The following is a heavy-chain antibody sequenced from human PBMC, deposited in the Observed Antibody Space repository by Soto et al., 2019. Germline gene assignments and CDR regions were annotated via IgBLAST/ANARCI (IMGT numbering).Heavy chain of an antibody. CDR2: IIPIFGTA. CDR3: ARDRTSAYYGSGSNNYGMDV. D-gene: IGHD3-10*01. CDR1: GGTFSSYA. J-gene: IGHJ6*02. V-gene: IGHV1-69*01. Sequence: QVQLVQSGAEVKKPGSSVKVSCKASGGTFSSYAISWLRQAPGQGLEWMGGIIPIFGTANYAQKFQGRVTITADESTSTAYMELSSLRSEDTAVYYCARDRTSAYYGSGSNNYGMDVWGQGTTVTVSS.